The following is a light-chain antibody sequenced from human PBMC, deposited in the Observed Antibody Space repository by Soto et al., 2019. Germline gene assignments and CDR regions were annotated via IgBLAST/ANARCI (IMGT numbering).Light chain of an antibody. CDR2: AAS. J-gene: IGKJ4*01. V-gene: IGKV1-9*01. Sequence: DIQLTQSPSFLSASVGDRVTITCRASQGISSYLAWYQQKPGKAPKLLIYAASTLQSGVPSRFSGSESGTEFTLTISSLQPEDLATYYCQQLNTYPFTFGGGTKVEIK. CDR3: QQLNTYPFT. CDR1: QGISSY.